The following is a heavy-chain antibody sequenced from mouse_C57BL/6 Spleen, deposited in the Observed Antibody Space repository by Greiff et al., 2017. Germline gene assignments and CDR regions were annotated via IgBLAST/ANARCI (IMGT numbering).Heavy chain of an antibody. CDR2: IWSGGST. CDR1: GFSLTSYG. V-gene: IGHV2-2*01. Sequence: VKLMESGPGLVQPSQSLSITCTVSGFSLTSYGVHWVRQSPGKGLEWLGVIWSGGSTDYNAAFISRLSISKDNSKSQVFFKMNSLQADDTAIYYCARNGESSGYNYFDYWGQGTTLTVSS. J-gene: IGHJ2*01. CDR3: ARNGESSGYNYFDY. D-gene: IGHD3-2*02.